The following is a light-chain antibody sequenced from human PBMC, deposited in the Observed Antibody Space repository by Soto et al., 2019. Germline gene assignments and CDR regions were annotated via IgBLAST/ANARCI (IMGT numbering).Light chain of an antibody. Sequence: ASQMTQSPSSLSASVGDRVTVTCRASQDIGNHLGWYQQKPGQAPRLLLDAASSLQSGVPSRFSGSASGTDFTLTIRSLQPEDLATYYCLQAHLYPWTFGQGTKVEIK. CDR2: AAS. J-gene: IGKJ1*01. CDR3: LQAHLYPWT. CDR1: QDIGNH. V-gene: IGKV1-6*01.